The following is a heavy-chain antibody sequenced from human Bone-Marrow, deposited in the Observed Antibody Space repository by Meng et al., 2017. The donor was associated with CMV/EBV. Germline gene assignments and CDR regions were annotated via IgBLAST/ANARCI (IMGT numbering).Heavy chain of an antibody. V-gene: IGHV4-59*01. J-gene: IGHJ6*02. CDR3: AREGGRAACPYYYYGMDV. Sequence: GSLRLSCTVSGGSISSYYWSWIRQPPGKGLEWIGYIYYSGSTNYNPSLKSRVTISGDTSKNQFTLKLSSVTAADTAVYYCAREGGRAACPYYYYGMDVWGQGTTVTVSS. CDR1: GGSISSYY. CDR2: IYYSGST. D-gene: IGHD6-6*01.